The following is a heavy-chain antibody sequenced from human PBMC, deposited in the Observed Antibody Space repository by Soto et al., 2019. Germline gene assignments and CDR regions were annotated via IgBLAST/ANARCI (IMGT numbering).Heavy chain of an antibody. J-gene: IGHJ3*02. D-gene: IGHD3-3*01. CDR2: IYYSGST. CDR3: ARQRFLEWLLLDDFDS. CDR1: GGSISSSSYY. Sequence: SETLSLTCTVSGGSISSSSYYWGWIRQPPGKGLEWIGSIYYSGSTYYNPSLKSRVTISVDTSKNQFSLKLSSVTAADTAVYYCARQRFLEWLLLDDFDSWGQGTMVNVSS. V-gene: IGHV4-39*01.